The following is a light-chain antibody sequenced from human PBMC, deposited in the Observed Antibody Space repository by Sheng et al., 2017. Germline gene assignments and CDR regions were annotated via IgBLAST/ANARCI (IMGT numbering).Light chain of an antibody. CDR3: QQYSSYFPDT. CDR1: QTINNW. V-gene: IGKV1-5*03. CDR2: KAS. J-gene: IGKJ2*01. Sequence: DIQMTQSPSALSASVGDRVTISCRASQTINNWLAWYQQKPGNAPKLLISKASILESGVPSRFSGSGSGTEFTLTISSLQPDDFATYYCQQYSSYFPDTFGQGTEGGDQT.